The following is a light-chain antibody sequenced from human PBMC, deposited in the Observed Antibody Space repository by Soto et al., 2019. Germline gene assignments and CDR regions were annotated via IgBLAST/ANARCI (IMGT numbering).Light chain of an antibody. CDR3: VSFTTKKSYV. J-gene: IGLJ1*01. CDR1: SSDIGAYIF. V-gene: IGLV2-14*03. Sequence: QSVLTQPASVSGSPGQSITISCTGTSSDIGAYIFVSWYQQHPGKAPKLIIYDIANRPSGVSYRFSGSKSANTASLTISGLQADDEADYYCVSFTTKKSYVFGTRTKLTVL. CDR2: DIA.